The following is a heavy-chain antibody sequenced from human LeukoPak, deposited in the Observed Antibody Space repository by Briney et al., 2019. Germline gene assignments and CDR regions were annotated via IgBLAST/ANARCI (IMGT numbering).Heavy chain of an antibody. CDR1: GFTFSSYA. J-gene: IGHJ4*02. CDR3: ARDPGTYGDYAKFDY. CDR2: ISYDGSNK. D-gene: IGHD4-17*01. V-gene: IGHV3-30*04. Sequence: GGSLRLSCAASGFTFSSYAMHWVRQAPGKGLEWVAVISYDGSNKYYADSVKGRFTISRDNSKNTLYLQMNSLRAEDTAVYYCARDPGTYGDYAKFDYWGQGTLVTVSS.